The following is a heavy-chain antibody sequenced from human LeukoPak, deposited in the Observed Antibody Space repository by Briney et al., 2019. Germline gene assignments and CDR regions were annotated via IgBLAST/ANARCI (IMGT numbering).Heavy chain of an antibody. D-gene: IGHD5-18*01. CDR1: GFTFNTYG. J-gene: IGHJ4*01. Sequence: GGSLRLSCAASGFTFNTYGMHWVRQAPGKGLEWVAVIWYDGSNKYFTASVKGRFTISRENSKNSLYLQMNSLRAEDTAMYYCARALYSYGVLDYWGHGTLVSVSS. CDR2: IWYDGSNK. CDR3: ARALYSYGVLDY. V-gene: IGHV3-33*01.